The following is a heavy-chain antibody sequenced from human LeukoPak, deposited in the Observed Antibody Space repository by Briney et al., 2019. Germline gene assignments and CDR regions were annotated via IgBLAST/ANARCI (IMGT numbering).Heavy chain of an antibody. D-gene: IGHD6-19*01. Sequence: PGGSLRLSCAASGFTFRSYAMSWVRQAPGKGLEWVSSFSGGGGSTYYADSVKGRFTISRDNSKNTLYLQMNSLRTEDTAVYYCAKFRVSGWRSNYFDYWGQGTLVTVSS. J-gene: IGHJ4*02. V-gene: IGHV3-23*01. CDR3: AKFRVSGWRSNYFDY. CDR1: GFTFRSYA. CDR2: FSGGGGST.